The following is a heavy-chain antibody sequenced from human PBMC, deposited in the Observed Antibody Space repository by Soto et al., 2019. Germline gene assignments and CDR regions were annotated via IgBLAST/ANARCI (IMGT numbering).Heavy chain of an antibody. CDR1: GYTFITYG. CDR2: ISAYNGNT. CDR3: ARDESGAFDI. Sequence: GASVKVSCKASGYTFITYGINCVRQAPGQGLEWMGWISAYNGNTNYAQNLQGRLTMTTDTSTTTANMELRSLRSDDTAVYYCARDESGAFDIWGQGTKVTVSS. V-gene: IGHV1-18*04. D-gene: IGHD3-10*01. J-gene: IGHJ3*02.